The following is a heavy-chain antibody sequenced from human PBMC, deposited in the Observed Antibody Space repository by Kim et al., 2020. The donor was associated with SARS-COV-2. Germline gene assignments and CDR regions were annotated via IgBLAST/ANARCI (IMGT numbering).Heavy chain of an antibody. CDR2: IYYSGST. D-gene: IGHD3-10*01. V-gene: IGHV4-39*01. Sequence: SETLSLTCTVSGGSISSSSYYWGWIRQPPGKGLEWIGSIYYSGSTYYNPSLKSRVTISVDTSKNQFSLKLSSVTAADTAVYYCARLVSVSWGLAYYYGSGSYYNEGAFDYWGQGTCSPSPQ. CDR1: GGSISSSSYY. CDR3: ARLVSVSWGLAYYYGSGSYYNEGAFDY. J-gene: IGHJ4*02.